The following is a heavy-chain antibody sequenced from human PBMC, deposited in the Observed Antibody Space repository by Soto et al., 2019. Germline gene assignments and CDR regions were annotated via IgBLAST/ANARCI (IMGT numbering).Heavy chain of an antibody. Sequence: ASVKVSCKASGYTFTGYYMHWVRQAPGQGLEWMGWINPNSGGTNYAQKFQGWVTMTRDTSISTAYMELSRLRSDDTAVYYCARAGGSRYSSSGDYYYYGMDVWGQGTMVTVSS. CDR2: INPNSGGT. CDR1: GYTFTGYY. J-gene: IGHJ6*02. CDR3: ARAGGSRYSSSGDYYYYGMDV. D-gene: IGHD6-6*01. V-gene: IGHV1-2*04.